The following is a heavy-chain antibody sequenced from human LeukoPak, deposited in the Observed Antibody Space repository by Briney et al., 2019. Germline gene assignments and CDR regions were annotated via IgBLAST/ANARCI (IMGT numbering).Heavy chain of an antibody. D-gene: IGHD3-9*01. CDR3: AKANDILTGYYTAEYFQH. CDR1: GFTFDDYA. CDR2: ISWNSGSI. V-gene: IGHV3-9*01. J-gene: IGHJ1*01. Sequence: GGSLRLSCAASGFTFDDYAMHWVRQAPGKGLEWVSGISWNSGSIGYADSVKGRFTISRDNAKNSLYLQMNSLRAEDTALYYCAKANDILTGYYTAEYFQHWGQGTLVTVSS.